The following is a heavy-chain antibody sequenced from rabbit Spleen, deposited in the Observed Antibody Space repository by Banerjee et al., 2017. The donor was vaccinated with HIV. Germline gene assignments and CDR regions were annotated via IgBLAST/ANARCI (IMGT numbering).Heavy chain of an antibody. CDR1: GFSFSNKAV. D-gene: IGHD2-1*01. V-gene: IGHV1S45*01. CDR3: ARGSATMTMVITGYYFNL. CDR2: INVGSSGRT. Sequence: QEQLVESGGGLVKPEGSLKLSCTASGFSFSNKAVMCWVRQAPGKGLEWIACINVGSSGRTYYASWAKGRFTISKPSSTTVTLQMTSLTAADTATYFCARGSATMTMVITGYYFNLWGQGTLVTVS. J-gene: IGHJ4*01.